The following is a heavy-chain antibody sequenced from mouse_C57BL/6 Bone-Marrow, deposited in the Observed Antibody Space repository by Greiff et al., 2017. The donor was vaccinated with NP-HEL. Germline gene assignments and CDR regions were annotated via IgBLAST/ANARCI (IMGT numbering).Heavy chain of an antibody. Sequence: QVHVKQSGAELARPGASVKLSCKASGYTFTSYGISWVKQRTGQGLEWIGEIYPRSGNTYYNEKFKGKATLTADKSSSTAYMELRSLTSEDSAVYFCARWVSSLITIKYYFDYWGQGTTLTVSS. CDR1: GYTFTSYG. CDR3: ARWVSSLITIKYYFDY. J-gene: IGHJ2*01. CDR2: IYPRSGNT. V-gene: IGHV1-81*01. D-gene: IGHD1-1*02.